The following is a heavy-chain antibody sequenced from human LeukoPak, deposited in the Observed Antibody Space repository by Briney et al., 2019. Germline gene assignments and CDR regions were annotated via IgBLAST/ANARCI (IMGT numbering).Heavy chain of an antibody. V-gene: IGHV1-2*06. CDR1: GYTFTGYY. J-gene: IGHJ4*02. CDR2: INPNSGGP. Sequence: GASVKVSCKASGYTFTGYYIHWVRQAPGQGLEWMGRINPNSGGPNYAQKFQGRVTMTRDTSISTAYMELSRRRSDDTAVYYCARVPAGSAPYFDYWGQGTLVTVSS. D-gene: IGHD1-14*01. CDR3: ARVPAGSAPYFDY.